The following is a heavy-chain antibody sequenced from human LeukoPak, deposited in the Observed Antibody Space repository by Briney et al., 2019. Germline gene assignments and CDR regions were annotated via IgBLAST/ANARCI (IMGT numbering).Heavy chain of an antibody. V-gene: IGHV3-9*01. J-gene: IGHJ5*02. CDR3: AKVGGSGSMWGVNWFDP. CDR1: GFTFDDYA. D-gene: IGHD3-10*01. CDR2: ISWNSGSI. Sequence: RSLRLSCAASGFTFDDYAMHWVRQAPGKGLEWVSGISWNSGSIGYADSVKGRFTISRDNAKNSLYLQMNSLRAEDTALYYCAKVGGSGSMWGVNWFDPWGQGTLVTVSS.